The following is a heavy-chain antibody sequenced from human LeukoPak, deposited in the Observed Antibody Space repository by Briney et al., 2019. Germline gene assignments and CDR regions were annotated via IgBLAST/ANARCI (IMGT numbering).Heavy chain of an antibody. CDR1: GFTFSSYA. CDR2: ISYDGSIK. CDR3: ARDGRGQLLVPYYYYYMDV. J-gene: IGHJ6*03. D-gene: IGHD6-13*01. Sequence: PGGSLRLSCAASGFTFSSYAMHWVREAPGKGLEWGAVISYDGSIKYYADSVKGRFTISRDNSKSTLYLQMNSLRAEDTAVYYCARDGRGQLLVPYYYYYMDVWGKGTTVTVSS. V-gene: IGHV3-30*04.